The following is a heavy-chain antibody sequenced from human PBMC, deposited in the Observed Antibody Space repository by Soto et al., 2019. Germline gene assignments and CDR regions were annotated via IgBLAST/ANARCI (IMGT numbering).Heavy chain of an antibody. CDR1: GFTFSSYA. D-gene: IGHD3-10*01. J-gene: IGHJ6*02. Sequence: QVQLVESGGGVVQPGRSLRLSCAASGFTFSSYAMHWVRQAPGKGLEWVAVISYDGSNKYYADSVKGRFTISIDNSKNTLYRQMNSLRAEDTAVYYCARDSPGEVRGVIFTYYYGMDVWGQGTTVTVSS. CDR3: ARDSPGEVRGVIFTYYYGMDV. CDR2: ISYDGSNK. V-gene: IGHV3-30-3*01.